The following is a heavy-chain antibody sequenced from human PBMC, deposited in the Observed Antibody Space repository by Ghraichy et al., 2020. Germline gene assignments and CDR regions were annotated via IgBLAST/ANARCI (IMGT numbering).Heavy chain of an antibody. D-gene: IGHD2/OR15-2a*01. Sequence: GGSLRLSCAASGFIFSSYWMSWVRQAPGKGLEWVANIKEDGSQKYHVDSVKGRFTVSRDNAKNSLYLQVNSLRAEDTAVYYCAKIADYAFDIWSQGTMVTSTS. CDR2: IKEDGSQK. J-gene: IGHJ3*02. V-gene: IGHV3-7*01. CDR1: GFIFSSYW. CDR3: AKIADYAFDI.